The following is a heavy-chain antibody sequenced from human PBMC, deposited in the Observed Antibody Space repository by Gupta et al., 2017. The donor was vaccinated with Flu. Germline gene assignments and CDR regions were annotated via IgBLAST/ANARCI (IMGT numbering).Heavy chain of an antibody. CDR3: ARGASVNHEYNKLGWFDP. Sequence: KGLEWVANIKQDGSEKYYVDSVKGRFTISRDNAKNSLSLQMNSLGAEDTAVYYCARGASVNHEYNKLGWFDPWGQGTLVTVSS. V-gene: IGHV3-7*04. J-gene: IGHJ5*02. CDR2: IKQDGSEK. D-gene: IGHD1-1*01.